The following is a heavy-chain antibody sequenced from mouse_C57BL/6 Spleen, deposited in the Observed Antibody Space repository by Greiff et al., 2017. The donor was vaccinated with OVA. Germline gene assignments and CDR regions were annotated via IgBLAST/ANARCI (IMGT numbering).Heavy chain of an antibody. V-gene: IGHV7-3*01. Sequence: EVKVVESGGGLVQPGGSLSLSCAASGFTFTDYYMSWVRQPPGKALEWLGFIRNKANGYTTEYSASVKGRFTISRDNSQSILYLQMNALRAEDSATYYCARYEGKDDYFDYWGQGTTLKVSS. CDR2: IRNKANGYTT. CDR1: GFTFTDYY. CDR3: ARYEGKDDYFDY. J-gene: IGHJ2*01.